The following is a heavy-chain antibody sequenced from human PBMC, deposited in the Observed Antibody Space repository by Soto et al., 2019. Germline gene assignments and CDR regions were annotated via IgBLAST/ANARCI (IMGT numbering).Heavy chain of an antibody. Sequence: QVQLVQSGAEVKKPGSSVKVSSKASGGTFSSYAISWVRQAPGQGLEWMGGIIPIFGTANYAQKFQGRVTITADESTSTAYMELSSLRSEDTAVYYCARGAVAGEDYYYYYGMDVWGQGTTVTVSS. V-gene: IGHV1-69*01. CDR1: GGTFSSYA. D-gene: IGHD6-19*01. CDR3: ARGAVAGEDYYYYYGMDV. CDR2: IIPIFGTA. J-gene: IGHJ6*02.